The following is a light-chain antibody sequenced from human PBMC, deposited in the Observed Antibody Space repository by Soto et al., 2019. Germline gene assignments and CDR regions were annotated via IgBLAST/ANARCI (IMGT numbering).Light chain of an antibody. CDR1: QSVNSNY. J-gene: IGKJ4*01. CDR2: GVS. V-gene: IGKV3-20*01. Sequence: EVVLTQSPGTLSLSPGESATLSCRASQSVNSNYLAWYQQKPGQAPRLLIYGVSTRATGIPDRFSGSGSGTDFSLTISRLEPEYFALYYCQQYFTSPLTFGGGTKVEIK. CDR3: QQYFTSPLT.